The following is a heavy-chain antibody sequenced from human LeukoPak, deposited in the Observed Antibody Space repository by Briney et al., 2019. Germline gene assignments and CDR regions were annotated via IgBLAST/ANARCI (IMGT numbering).Heavy chain of an antibody. V-gene: IGHV3-66*02. CDR1: GFTVSSNY. Sequence: TGESLTLSCAASGFTVSSNYMSWVRQAPGKGLEWVSVIYSGGSTYYADSVKGRFTISRDNSKNTLYLQMNSLRAEDTAVYYCAREGCSSASCYDLVAFDIWGQGTMVTVSS. J-gene: IGHJ3*02. D-gene: IGHD2-2*01. CDR2: IYSGGST. CDR3: AREGCSSASCYDLVAFDI.